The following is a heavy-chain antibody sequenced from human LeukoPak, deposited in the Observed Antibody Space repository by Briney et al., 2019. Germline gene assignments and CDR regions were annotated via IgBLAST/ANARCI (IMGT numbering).Heavy chain of an antibody. Sequence: SVKVSCKASGGTFSSYAISWVRQAPGQGLEWMGGIIPIFGTASYAQKFQGRVTITADESTSTAYMELSSLRSEDTAVYYCARDLNRLDTGYFDYWGQGTLVTVSS. J-gene: IGHJ4*02. D-gene: IGHD5-18*01. CDR1: GGTFSSYA. CDR3: ARDLNRLDTGYFDY. CDR2: IIPIFGTA. V-gene: IGHV1-69*13.